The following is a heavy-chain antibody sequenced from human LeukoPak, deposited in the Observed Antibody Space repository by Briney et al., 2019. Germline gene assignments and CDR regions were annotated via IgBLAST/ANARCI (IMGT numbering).Heavy chain of an antibody. D-gene: IGHD3-10*01. J-gene: IGHJ4*02. V-gene: IGHV1-2*02. CDR1: GYTFTGYY. Sequence: ASVKVSCKASGYTFTGYYMHWVRPAPGQGLEWMGWINPNSGGTNYAQKFQGRVTMTRDTSISTAYMELRSLRSDDTAVYYCARDLRAKLYYGSGSSDYWGQGTLVTVSS. CDR3: ARDLRAKLYYGSGSSDY. CDR2: INPNSGGT.